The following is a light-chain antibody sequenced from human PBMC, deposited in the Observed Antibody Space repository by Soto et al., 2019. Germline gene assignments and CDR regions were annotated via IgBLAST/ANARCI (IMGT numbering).Light chain of an antibody. CDR2: DVS. CDR3: SSYTGSSTL. Sequence: QSVLTQPASVSGSPGQSITISCTGTSSDVGGYNYVSWYQQHPGKAPKLIIYDVSNRPSGVSNRFSGSKSGDTASLTISGLQAEDEADYYCSSYTGSSTLFGTGTKLTVL. V-gene: IGLV2-14*01. CDR1: SSDVGGYNY. J-gene: IGLJ1*01.